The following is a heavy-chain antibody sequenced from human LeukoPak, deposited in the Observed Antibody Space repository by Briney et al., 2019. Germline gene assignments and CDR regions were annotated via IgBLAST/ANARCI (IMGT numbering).Heavy chain of an antibody. D-gene: IGHD1-26*01. Sequence: PSETLSLTCTVSGGSIRSYYWSWIRQPPGKELEWIGYIYYNGNTNYNPSLKSRVTISVDTSKNQLSLKLSSATAADTAVYYCARAAAGIVGAADYWGQGTLVTVSS. V-gene: IGHV4-59*01. CDR3: ARAAAGIVGAADY. CDR1: GGSIRSYY. J-gene: IGHJ4*02. CDR2: IYYNGNT.